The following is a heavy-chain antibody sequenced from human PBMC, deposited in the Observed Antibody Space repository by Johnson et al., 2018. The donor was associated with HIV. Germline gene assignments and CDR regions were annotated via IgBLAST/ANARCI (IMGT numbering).Heavy chain of an antibody. Sequence: VQLVESGGGLVQPGGSLRLSCAASGFTFSSYDMHWVRQAPGKGLEWVSGLNWNGGYAAYADSVKGRFTISRDNAKNSLYLHMNSLRADDTGLYYCVRGGMYRRDDAFDIWGQGTMVTVSS. J-gene: IGHJ3*02. V-gene: IGHV3-20*04. D-gene: IGHD1-14*01. CDR1: GFTFSSYD. CDR2: LNWNGGYA. CDR3: VRGGMYRRDDAFDI.